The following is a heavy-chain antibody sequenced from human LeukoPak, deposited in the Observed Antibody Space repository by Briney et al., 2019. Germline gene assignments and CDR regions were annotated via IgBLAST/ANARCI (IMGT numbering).Heavy chain of an antibody. CDR1: GDSIINYY. D-gene: IGHD6-25*01. CDR2: IYSSGVT. V-gene: IGHV4-4*07. J-gene: IGHJ3*02. Sequence: SETLSLTCTLSGDSIINYYWTWIRQPAGKGLEWIGRIYSSGVTSYNPSLKSRVTLSVDTSKNHLSLEMNSVTAADTAVYYCARGPGSATAETFDIWGQGTMVTVSS. CDR3: ARGPGSATAETFDI.